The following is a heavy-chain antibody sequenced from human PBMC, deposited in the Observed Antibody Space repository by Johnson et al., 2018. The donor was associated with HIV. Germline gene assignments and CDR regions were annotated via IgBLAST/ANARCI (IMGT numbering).Heavy chain of an antibody. CDR3: AGDYDSSGYTEKADAFDI. CDR2: ISYDGSNK. CDR1: GFTFYNAW. V-gene: IGHV3-30-3*01. J-gene: IGHJ3*02. Sequence: QVQVVESGGGLVKPGGSLRLSCVASGFTFYNAWMSWVRQAPGKGLEWVAVISYDGSNKYYADSVKGRFTISRDNSKNTLYLQMNSLRAEDTAVYYCAGDYDSSGYTEKADAFDIWGQGTLVTVSS. D-gene: IGHD3-22*01.